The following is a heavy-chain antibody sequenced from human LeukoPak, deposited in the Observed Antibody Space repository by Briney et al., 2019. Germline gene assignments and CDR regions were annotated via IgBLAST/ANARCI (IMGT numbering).Heavy chain of an antibody. V-gene: IGHV4-39*01. D-gene: IGHD6-19*01. Sequence: PSETLSLTCTVSGGSISSSSYYWGWIRQPPGKGLDWIGMIYYSGSTYYNASLQSRVSISVDTSKNQFSLTLSSVTDADTAVYYCARRPYNSAFFDYWGQGTLVTVSS. CDR2: IYYSGST. CDR3: ARRPYNSAFFDY. CDR1: GGSISSSSYY. J-gene: IGHJ4*02.